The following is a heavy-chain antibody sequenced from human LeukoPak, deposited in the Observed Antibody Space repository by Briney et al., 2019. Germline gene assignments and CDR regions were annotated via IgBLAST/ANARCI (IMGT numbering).Heavy chain of an antibody. CDR2: ISGDGGST. CDR3: AKGFRGRRLGSFDY. CDR1: GFTFDDYA. Sequence: GRSLRLSCAASGFTFDDYAMHWVRQAPGKGLEWVSLISGDGGSTYYADSVKGRFTISRDNSKNSLYLQMNSLRTEDTALYYCAKGFRGRRLGSFDYWGQGTLVTVSS. D-gene: IGHD3-10*01. J-gene: IGHJ4*02. V-gene: IGHV3-43*02.